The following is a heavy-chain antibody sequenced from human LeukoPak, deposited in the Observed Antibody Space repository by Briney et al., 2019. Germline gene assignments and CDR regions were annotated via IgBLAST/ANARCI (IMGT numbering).Heavy chain of an antibody. CDR3: AKDPSGWLSGFDY. V-gene: IGHV3-30*18. D-gene: IGHD3-9*01. CDR2: ISYDGSNK. Sequence: GGSLRLSCAASGFTLSSYGMHWVRQAPGKGLEWVAVISYDGSNKYYADSVKGRFTISRDNSKNTLYLQMNSLRAEDTAVYYCAKDPSGWLSGFDYWGQGTLVTVSS. CDR1: GFTLSSYG. J-gene: IGHJ4*02.